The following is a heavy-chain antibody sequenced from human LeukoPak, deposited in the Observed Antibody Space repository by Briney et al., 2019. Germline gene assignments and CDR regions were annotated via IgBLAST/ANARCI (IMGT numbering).Heavy chain of an antibody. V-gene: IGHV1-2*02. CDR1: GYTFTGYY. CDR3: ARGRAAGTPDYMDV. D-gene: IGHD6-13*01. CDR2: INPNSGGT. J-gene: IGHJ6*03. Sequence: GASVKVSCKASGYTFTGYYMHWVRQAPGQGLEWMGWINPNSGGTNYAQKFQGRVTMTRDTSISTAYMELSRLRSDDTAVYYCARGRAAGTPDYMDVWGKGTTVTISS.